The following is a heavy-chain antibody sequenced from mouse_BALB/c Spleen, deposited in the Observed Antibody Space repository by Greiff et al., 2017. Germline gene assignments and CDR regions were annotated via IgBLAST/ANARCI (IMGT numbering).Heavy chain of an antibody. V-gene: IGHV5-17*02. J-gene: IGHJ4*01. Sequence: EVQGVESGGGLVQPGGSRKLSCAASGFTFSSFGMHWVRQAPEKGLEWVAYISSGSSTIYYADTVKGRFTISRDNPKNTLFLQMTSLRSEDTAMYYCARLSPAMDYWGQGTSVTVSS. CDR3: ARLSPAMDY. CDR1: GFTFSSFG. CDR2: ISSGSSTI.